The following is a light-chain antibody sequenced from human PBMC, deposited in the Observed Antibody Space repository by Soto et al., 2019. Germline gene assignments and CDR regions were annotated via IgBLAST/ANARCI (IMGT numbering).Light chain of an antibody. Sequence: DIQMTQSPSSLSASVGDRITISCRASQTIRTYLNWYQKKSGTAPKVLLYAASTLRSGVPSRFSGAGSGTDFTLTITSLQPEDFATYYCQQTFNTPFTFGPGTQVAV. CDR3: QQTFNTPFT. J-gene: IGKJ3*01. V-gene: IGKV1-39*01. CDR1: QTIRTY. CDR2: AAS.